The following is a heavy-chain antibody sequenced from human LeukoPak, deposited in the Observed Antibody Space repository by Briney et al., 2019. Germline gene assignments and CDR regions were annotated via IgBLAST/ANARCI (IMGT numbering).Heavy chain of an antibody. Sequence: LETLSLTCTVSGGSFSGYYWSWIRPPPGKGLEWIGEITHRGSTNYNPSLKSRVTMSVDTSKNQFSLKLSSVTAADTAVYYCAMTVASREFDPWGQGTLVTVSS. CDR3: AMTVASREFDP. V-gene: IGHV4-34*01. CDR1: GGSFSGYY. CDR2: ITHRGST. J-gene: IGHJ5*01. D-gene: IGHD6-19*01.